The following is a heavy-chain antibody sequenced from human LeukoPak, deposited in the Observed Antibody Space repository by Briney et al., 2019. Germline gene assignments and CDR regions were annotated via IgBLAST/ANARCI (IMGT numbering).Heavy chain of an antibody. D-gene: IGHD6-13*01. J-gene: IGHJ5*02. V-gene: IGHV3-30-3*01. CDR2: ISYDGSNK. CDR1: GFTFSSYA. Sequence: GGSLRLSCVASGFTFSSYAMNWVRQAPGKGLEWVAVISYDGSNKNYADSVKGRFTISRDNSKNTLYLQMNSLRAEDTAVYYCARVQKGIAAAGTGGGWFEPWGQGTLVTVSA. CDR3: ARVQKGIAAAGTGGGWFEP.